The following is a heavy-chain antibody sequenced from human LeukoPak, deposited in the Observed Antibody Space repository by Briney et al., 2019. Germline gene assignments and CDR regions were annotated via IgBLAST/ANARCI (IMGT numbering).Heavy chain of an antibody. J-gene: IGHJ5*02. CDR2: IYTSGST. CDR1: GGSTSSYY. Sequence: SETLSLTCTVSGGSTSSYYWSWIRQPPGKGLEWIGYIYTSGSTNYNPSLKSRVTISVDTSKNQFSLKLSSVTAADTAVYYCARDLSSSWYSWFDPWGQGTLVTVSS. V-gene: IGHV4-4*08. D-gene: IGHD6-13*01. CDR3: ARDLSSSWYSWFDP.